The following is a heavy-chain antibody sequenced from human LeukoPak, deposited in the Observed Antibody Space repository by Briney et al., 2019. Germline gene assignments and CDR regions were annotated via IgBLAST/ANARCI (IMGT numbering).Heavy chain of an antibody. V-gene: IGHV4-4*01. CDR2: MHNSGST. CDR1: GGSISSSNW. J-gene: IGHJ5*02. CDR3: WSFWPHPMTTQYSLSDP. Sequence: PAGTLPLTCAVSGGSISSSNWYCWVRLPPGKGLDWVGIMHNSGSTNYYPTLKRRITISIDKSRNQTYLYLSPVPAADTAVSSCWSFWPHPMTTQYSLSDPWGQGTLVTVSS. D-gene: IGHD1-1*01.